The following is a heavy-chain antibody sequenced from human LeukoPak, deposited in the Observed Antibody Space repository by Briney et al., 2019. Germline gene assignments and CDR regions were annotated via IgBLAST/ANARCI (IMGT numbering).Heavy chain of an antibody. D-gene: IGHD3-3*01. V-gene: IGHV3-48*04. CDR1: AFTFNTYS. CDR3: VRGEFHFDGVGNYRFDS. CDR2: LSSASAAK. J-gene: IGHJ4*02. Sequence: GGSLRLSCPAPAFTFNTYSMNWVRQAPGKVLDWISYLSSASAAKKYAGSVKGRFTISRGNVDNSLHLQMNSLSAEDTAVYYCVRGEFHFDGVGNYRFDSWGQGTLVTVSS.